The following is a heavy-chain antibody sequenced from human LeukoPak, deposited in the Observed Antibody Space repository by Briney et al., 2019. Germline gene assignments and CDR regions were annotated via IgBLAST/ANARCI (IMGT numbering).Heavy chain of an antibody. D-gene: IGHD3-10*01. Sequence: GGSLRLSCAASGFTFSSYGMSWVRQAPGKGLEWVSAISGSGGSTYYADSVKGRFTISRDNSKNTLYLQMNSLRAEDTAVYYCAKYKVWDYYGSGSSGYFDYWGQGTLVTVSS. CDR1: GFTFSSYG. J-gene: IGHJ4*02. CDR2: ISGSGGST. CDR3: AKYKVWDYYGSGSSGYFDY. V-gene: IGHV3-23*01.